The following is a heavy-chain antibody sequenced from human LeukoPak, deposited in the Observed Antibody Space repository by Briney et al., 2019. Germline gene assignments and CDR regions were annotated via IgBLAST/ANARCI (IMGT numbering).Heavy chain of an antibody. V-gene: IGHV3-30-3*01. Sequence: PGGSLRHSCAASGFTFSSYAMHWVRQAPGKGLEWVAVISYDGSNKYYADSVKGRFTISRDNSKNTLYLQMNSLRAEDTAVYYCARESGQLEAGYFDYWGQGTLVTVSS. J-gene: IGHJ4*02. D-gene: IGHD6-6*01. CDR3: ARESGQLEAGYFDY. CDR2: ISYDGSNK. CDR1: GFTFSSYA.